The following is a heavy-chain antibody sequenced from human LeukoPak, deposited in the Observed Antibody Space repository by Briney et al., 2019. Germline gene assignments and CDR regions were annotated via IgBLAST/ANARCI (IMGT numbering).Heavy chain of an antibody. D-gene: IGHD5-24*01. J-gene: IGHJ3*02. CDR2: IANSGDNT. V-gene: IGHV3-23*01. CDR1: GFTFSNSA. CDR3: VKSAGKDGYRDSFDM. Sequence: GGSLRLSCAASGFTFSNSALNWVRQAPGKGLEWVSTIANSGDNTYYADSVKGRFTISRDNFRNTLYLQMNSPRAEDTAVYYCVKSAGKDGYRDSFDMWGQGTVVTVSS.